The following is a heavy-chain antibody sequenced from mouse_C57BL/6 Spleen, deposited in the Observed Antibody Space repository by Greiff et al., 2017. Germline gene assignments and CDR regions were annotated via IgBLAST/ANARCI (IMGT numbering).Heavy chain of an antibody. CDR3: ARTTVVATPYWYFDV. J-gene: IGHJ1*03. D-gene: IGHD1-1*01. V-gene: IGHV5-17*01. Sequence: EVHLVESGGGLVKPGGSLKLSCAASGFTFSDYGMHWVRQAPETGLEWVSYISSGSSTIYYADTVKGRFTISRDNAKNTLFLQMTSLRSEDTAMYYCARTTVVATPYWYFDVWGTGTTVTVSS. CDR2: ISSGSSTI. CDR1: GFTFSDYG.